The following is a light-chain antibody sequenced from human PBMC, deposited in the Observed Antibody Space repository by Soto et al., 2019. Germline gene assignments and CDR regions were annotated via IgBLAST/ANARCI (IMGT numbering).Light chain of an antibody. Sequence: DIQLTQSPSFLSASVGDRVTITCRASQGINSYLAWYQQKPGKVPKLLIYAASTLQSGVPSRFSGSGSGTEFTLTISSLQPEDFATYYCQQINSYPITFGQETRLEI. V-gene: IGKV1-9*01. CDR1: QGINSY. CDR2: AAS. J-gene: IGKJ5*01. CDR3: QQINSYPIT.